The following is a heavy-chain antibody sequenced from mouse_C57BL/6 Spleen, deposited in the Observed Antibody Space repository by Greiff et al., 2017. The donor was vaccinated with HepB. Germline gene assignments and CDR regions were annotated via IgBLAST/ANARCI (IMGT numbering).Heavy chain of an antibody. CDR3: ARGVYYDPSHYAMDY. CDR1: GYSITSGYY. D-gene: IGHD1-1*02. Sequence: EVKLMESGPGLVKPSQSLSLTCSVTGYSITSGYYWNWIRQFPGNKLEWMGYISYDGSNNYNPSLKNRISITRDTSKNQFFLKLNSVTTEDTATYYCARGVYYDPSHYAMDYWGQGTSVTVSS. J-gene: IGHJ4*01. CDR2: ISYDGSN. V-gene: IGHV3-6*01.